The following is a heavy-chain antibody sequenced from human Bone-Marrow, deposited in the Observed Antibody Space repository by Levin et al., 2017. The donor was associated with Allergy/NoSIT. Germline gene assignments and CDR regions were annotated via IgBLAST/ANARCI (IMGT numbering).Heavy chain of an antibody. V-gene: IGHV3-30*18. CDR2: ISYDGSNK. D-gene: IGHD6-13*01. J-gene: IGHJ1*01. CDR1: GFTFSSYG. Sequence: GESLKISCAASGFTFSSYGMHWVRQAPGKGLEWVAVISYDGSNKYYADSVKGRFTISRDNSKNTLYLQMNSLRAEDTAVYYCAKDRAAGTLGYFQHWGQGTLVTVSS. CDR3: AKDRAAGTLGYFQH.